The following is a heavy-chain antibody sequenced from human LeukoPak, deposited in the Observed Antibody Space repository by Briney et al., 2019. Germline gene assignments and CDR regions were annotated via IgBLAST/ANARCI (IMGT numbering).Heavy chain of an antibody. D-gene: IGHD3-9*01. J-gene: IGHJ4*02. V-gene: IGHV4-34*01. Sequence: SETLSLTCAVYGGSFSGYYWSWIRQPPGKGLEWIGEINHSGSTNYNPSLKSRVTISVDTSKNQFSLKLSAVTAADTAVYYCARGQYFGWLLYHSGHSWYFDYWGQGTLVTVSS. CDR1: GGSFSGYY. CDR3: ARGQYFGWLLYHSGHSWYFDY. CDR2: INHSGST.